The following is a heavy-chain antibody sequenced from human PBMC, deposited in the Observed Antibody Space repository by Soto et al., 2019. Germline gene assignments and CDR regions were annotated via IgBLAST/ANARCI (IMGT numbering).Heavy chain of an antibody. CDR1: GGSFSGYY. D-gene: IGHD3-10*01. CDR2: INHSGST. V-gene: IGHV4-34*01. CDR3: ARNRGDYYGSGSYQKRNWFDP. J-gene: IGHJ5*02. Sequence: SETLSLTCAVYGGSFSGYYWSWIRQPPGKGLEWIGEINHSGSTNYNPSLKSRVTISVDTSKNQFSLKLSSVTAADTAVYYRARNRGDYYGSGSYQKRNWFDPWGQGTLVTVSS.